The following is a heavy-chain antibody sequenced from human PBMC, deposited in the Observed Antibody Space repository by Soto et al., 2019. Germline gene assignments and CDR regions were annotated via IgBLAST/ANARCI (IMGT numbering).Heavy chain of an antibody. CDR2: ISYDGDNQ. Sequence: GGSLRLSCAASGFAFSSYGMHWVRQAPGKGLEWVAVISYDGDNQYYADSVKGRFTISRDNSKNTLYLQMNSLRPEDTAVYYCAKDRFGGIAARRLHNDYNWFDPWGQGTLVTVSS. D-gene: IGHD6-6*01. CDR1: GFAFSSYG. CDR3: AKDRFGGIAARRLHNDYNWFDP. V-gene: IGHV3-30*18. J-gene: IGHJ5*02.